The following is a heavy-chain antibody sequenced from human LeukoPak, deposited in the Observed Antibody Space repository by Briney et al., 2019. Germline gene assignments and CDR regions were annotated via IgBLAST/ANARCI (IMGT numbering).Heavy chain of an antibody. D-gene: IGHD1-20*01. Sequence: ASVKVSCKASGYTFTGYYMHWVRRAPGQGLEWMGWINPNRGGTYYPQKFQGRVTMTRDTSISTAYMEMSRLRSDDTAVYYCASGLITASPPFSHYQYYMDVWGKGTTVTVSS. J-gene: IGHJ6*03. CDR3: ASGLITASPPFSHYQYYMDV. V-gene: IGHV1-2*02. CDR1: GYTFTGYY. CDR2: INPNRGGT.